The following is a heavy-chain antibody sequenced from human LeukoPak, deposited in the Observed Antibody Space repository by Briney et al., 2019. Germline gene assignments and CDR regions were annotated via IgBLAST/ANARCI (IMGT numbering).Heavy chain of an antibody. D-gene: IGHD5-18*01. Sequence: SETLSLTCTVSGGSISSSSYYWGWIRQLPGKGLEWIGSIYYSGSTYYNPSLKSRVTISVDTSKNQFSLKLSSVTAADTAVYYCARTRGGYSYGPLNWFDPWGQGTLVTVSS. CDR3: ARTRGGYSYGPLNWFDP. CDR1: GGSISSSSYY. J-gene: IGHJ5*02. CDR2: IYYSGST. V-gene: IGHV4-39*07.